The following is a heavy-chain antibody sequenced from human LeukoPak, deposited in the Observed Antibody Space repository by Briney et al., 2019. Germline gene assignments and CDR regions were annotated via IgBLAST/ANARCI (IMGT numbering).Heavy chain of an antibody. CDR1: GGSISSGSYY. J-gene: IGHJ4*02. V-gene: IGHV4-61*02. CDR2: IYTSGST. CDR3: ASMVRGAHFDY. Sequence: SQTLSLTCTVSGGSISSGSYYWSWIRQPAGKGLEWIGRIYTSGSTNYNPSLKSRVTISVDTSKNQFSLKLSSVTAADTAVYYCASMVRGAHFDYWGQGTLVTVSS. D-gene: IGHD3-10*01.